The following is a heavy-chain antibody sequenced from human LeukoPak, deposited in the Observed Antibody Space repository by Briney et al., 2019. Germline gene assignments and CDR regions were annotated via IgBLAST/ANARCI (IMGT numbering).Heavy chain of an antibody. CDR1: GGSNSSYY. Sequence: PSETLSLXCTVSGGSNSSYYWSWIRRPPGKGLEWIGYIYYSGSTNYNPSLKSRVTISVDTSKNQFSLKLSSVTAADTAVYYCARMIPFDPWGQGTLVTVSS. V-gene: IGHV4-59*01. CDR3: ARMIPFDP. D-gene: IGHD3-16*01. CDR2: IYYSGST. J-gene: IGHJ5*02.